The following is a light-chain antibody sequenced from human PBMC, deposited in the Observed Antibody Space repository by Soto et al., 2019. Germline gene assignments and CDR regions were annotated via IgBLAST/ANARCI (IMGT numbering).Light chain of an antibody. CDR3: SSYTGSGTDV. CDR1: SSDVGGYNY. J-gene: IGLJ1*01. Sequence: QSALTQPASVSGSPGQSITISCTGTSSDVGGYNYVSWYQHYPGKAPKLMIFDVSNRPSGVSDRFSGSKSGDTASLTISGLQAEDETDYSCSSYTGSGTDVFRTGTKVTVL. V-gene: IGLV2-14*03. CDR2: DVS.